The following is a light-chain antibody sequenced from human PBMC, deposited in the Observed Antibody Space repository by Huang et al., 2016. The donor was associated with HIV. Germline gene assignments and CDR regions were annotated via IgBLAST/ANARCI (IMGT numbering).Light chain of an antibody. J-gene: IGKJ5*01. CDR2: WAS. Sequence: DIVMTQSPDSLAVSLGERATINCKSSQSVLYSSNNKNYLAWYQQKLGQPPKLLIYWASTRESGVPDRFSGSGSGTDFTLTISSLQAEDVAVYYCQQYYSTPNFGQGTRLEIK. V-gene: IGKV4-1*01. CDR3: QQYYSTPN. CDR1: QSVLYSSNNKNY.